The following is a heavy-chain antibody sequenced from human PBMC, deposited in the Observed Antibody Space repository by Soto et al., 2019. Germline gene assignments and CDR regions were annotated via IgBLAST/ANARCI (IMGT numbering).Heavy chain of an antibody. CDR1: GYSFTSYW. D-gene: IGHD6-6*01. CDR3: AIGFSSSLATGFYT. J-gene: IGHJ5*02. CDR2: IDPSDSYT. V-gene: IGHV5-10-1*01. Sequence: PGESLKISWKGSGYSFTSYWISWVRQMPGKGLEWMGRIDPSDSYTNYSPSFQGHVTISADKSISTAYLQWSSLKASDTAMYYCAIGFSSSLATGFYTWGQGTVVPVSS.